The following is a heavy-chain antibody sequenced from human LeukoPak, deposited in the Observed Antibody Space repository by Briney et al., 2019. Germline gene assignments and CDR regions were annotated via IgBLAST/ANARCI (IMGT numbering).Heavy chain of an antibody. D-gene: IGHD3-10*01. CDR2: INPNSGGT. CDR3: ARQLGDYGSGHDY. V-gene: IGHV1-2*06. CDR1: GYTFTSYG. Sequence: GASVKVSCKASGYTFTSYGISWVRQAPGQGLEWMGRINPNSGGTNCAQKFQGRVTMTRDTSISTAYMELSRLRSDDTAVYYCARQLGDYGSGHDYWGQGTLVTVSS. J-gene: IGHJ4*02.